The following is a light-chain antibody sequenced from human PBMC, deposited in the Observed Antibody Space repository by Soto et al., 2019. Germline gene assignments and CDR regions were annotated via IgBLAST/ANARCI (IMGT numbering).Light chain of an antibody. CDR3: QQHNQWPIT. CDR1: QSAGNF. CDR2: YIS. V-gene: IGKV3D-15*01. J-gene: IGKJ5*01. Sequence: EIVMTQPPATLSVSPRETASLSCRASQSAGNFLAWYQQKPGQAPRLLIYYISTRATGIPARFSGSGSGTEFTLTINSLQSEDSAVYYCQQHNQWPITFGQGTRLEIK.